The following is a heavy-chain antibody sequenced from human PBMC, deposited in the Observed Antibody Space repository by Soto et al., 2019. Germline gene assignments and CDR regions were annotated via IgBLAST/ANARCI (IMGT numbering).Heavy chain of an antibody. D-gene: IGHD3-3*01. CDR1: GFTFSSYW. J-gene: IGHJ4*02. CDR2: IKGDGSEK. V-gene: IGHV3-7*01. CDR3: VRGTMAPGLDH. Sequence: HPGGFLRLSCAASGFTFSSYWINWVRQTPGKGLEWVANIKGDGSEKYYVDSLKGRFTISRDNAKNSLYLHMNSLRAEDTAVYYCVRGTMAPGLDHWGQGTLVTVSS.